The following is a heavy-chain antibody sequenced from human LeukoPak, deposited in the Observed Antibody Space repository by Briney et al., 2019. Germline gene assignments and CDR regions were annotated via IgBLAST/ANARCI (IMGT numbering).Heavy chain of an antibody. D-gene: IGHD3-9*01. J-gene: IGHJ5*02. V-gene: IGHV4-4*07. CDR1: GGSISSYY. Sequence: PSETLSLTCTVSGGSISSYYWSWIRQPAGKGLEWIGRIYTSGSTNYNPSLKSRVTISVDTSKNQFSLKLSSVTAADTAVYYCAREPILTGYYNWFDPWGQGTLVTVSS. CDR3: AREPILTGYYNWFDP. CDR2: IYTSGST.